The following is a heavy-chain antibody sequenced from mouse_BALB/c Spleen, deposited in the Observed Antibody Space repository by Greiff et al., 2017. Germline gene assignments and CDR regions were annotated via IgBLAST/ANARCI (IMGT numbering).Heavy chain of an antibody. J-gene: IGHJ4*01. CDR3: ARSQDGSRYYYAMDY. V-gene: IGHV1-67*01. CDR2: ISTYYGNT. D-gene: IGHD1-1*01. CDR1: GYTFTDYA. Sequence: VQLQQSGPELVRPGVSVKISCKGSGYTFTDYAMHWVKQSHAKSLEWIGVISTYYGNTNYNQKFKGKATLTVDKSSSTAYMELARLTSEDSAIYYCARSQDGSRYYYAMDYRGQGTSVTGSS.